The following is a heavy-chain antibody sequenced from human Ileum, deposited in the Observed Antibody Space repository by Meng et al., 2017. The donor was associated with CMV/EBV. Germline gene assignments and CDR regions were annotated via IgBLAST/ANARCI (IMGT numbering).Heavy chain of an antibody. D-gene: IGHD3-22*01. V-gene: IGHV4-59*01. CDR1: GGSISSYY. J-gene: IGHJ4*02. CDR3: ARGYDSSGYVGY. CDR2: IYYSGST. Sequence: SETLSLTCTVSGGSISSYYWSWIRQPPGKGLEWIGYIYYSGSTNYNPSLKSRVTISVDTSKNQFSLKLSSVTAADTAVYYCARGYDSSGYVGYWGQGTEVTVSS.